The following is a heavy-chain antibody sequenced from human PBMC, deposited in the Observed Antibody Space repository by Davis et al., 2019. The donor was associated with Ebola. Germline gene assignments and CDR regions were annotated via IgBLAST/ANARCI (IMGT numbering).Heavy chain of an antibody. V-gene: IGHV3-48*02. CDR2: ISSSSSTI. J-gene: IGHJ4*02. CDR1: GFTFSSYS. CDR3: ARRADY. Sequence: GESLKISCAASGFTFSSYSMNWVRQAPGKGLEWVSYISSSSSTIYYADSVKGRFTISRDNAKNSLYLQMNSLGDEDTAVYYCARRADYWGQGTLVTVSS.